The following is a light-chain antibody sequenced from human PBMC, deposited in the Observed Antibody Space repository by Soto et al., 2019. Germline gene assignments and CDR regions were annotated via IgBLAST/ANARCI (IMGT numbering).Light chain of an antibody. J-gene: IGLJ3*02. CDR2: VNNDGSH. CDR1: SGHSTYA. Sequence: QAVVTQSPSASASLGASVTLTCTLSSGHSTYAIAWHQQLPGRGPRFLMKVNNDGSHIKGDGIPDRFSGSRSGAELYLTISSLQSEDEADYYCQTWGPGIRVFGGGTKLTVL. V-gene: IGLV4-69*02. CDR3: QTWGPGIRV.